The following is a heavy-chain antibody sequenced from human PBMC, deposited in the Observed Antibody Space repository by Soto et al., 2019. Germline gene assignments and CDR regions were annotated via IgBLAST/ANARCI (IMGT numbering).Heavy chain of an antibody. Sequence: GGSLRLSCAASGFTFSSYAMSWVRQAPGKGLEWVSAISGSGGRTYYADSVKGRFTISRDNSKNTLYLQMNSLRAEDTAVYYCAKGVVPAAMMSSFDYWGQGTLVTVSS. J-gene: IGHJ4*02. V-gene: IGHV3-23*01. D-gene: IGHD2-2*01. CDR2: ISGSGGRT. CDR3: AKGVVPAAMMSSFDY. CDR1: GFTFSSYA.